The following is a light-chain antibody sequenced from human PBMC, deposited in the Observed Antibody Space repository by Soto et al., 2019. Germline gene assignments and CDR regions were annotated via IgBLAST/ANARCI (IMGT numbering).Light chain of an antibody. CDR3: QVWEATGDQVV. V-gene: IGLV3-21*01. CDR2: YDS. J-gene: IGLJ2*01. Sequence: SYELTQPPSVSVAPGETARISCGGNNVGSRSVHWYQQKPGQAPFLVIYYDSDRPSGIPERFSGSNSGNTATLIISRVEAGDEADYYCQVWEATGDQVVSGGGTKVTVL. CDR1: NVGSRS.